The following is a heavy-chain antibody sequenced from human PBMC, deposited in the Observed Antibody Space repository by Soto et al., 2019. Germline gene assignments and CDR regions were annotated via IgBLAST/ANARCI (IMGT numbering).Heavy chain of an antibody. J-gene: IGHJ5*02. CDR3: AGEYYDKRWFDP. CDR2: IKQDGSEK. Sequence: EVQLVESGGGLVQPGGSLRLFCAASGFTFSSYWMSWVRQAPGKGLEWVANIKQDGSEKYYVDSVKGRFTISRDNAKNSLYLQMNSLRAEDTAVYYCAGEYYDKRWFDPWGQGTLVTVSS. V-gene: IGHV3-7*01. D-gene: IGHD3-22*01. CDR1: GFTFSSYW.